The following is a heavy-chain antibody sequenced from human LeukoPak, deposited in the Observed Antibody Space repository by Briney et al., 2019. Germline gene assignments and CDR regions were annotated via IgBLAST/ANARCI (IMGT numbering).Heavy chain of an antibody. Sequence: GGSLRLSCAASGFTFSSYGMHWVRQAPGKGLEWVAFIRYDGSNKYYADSVKGRFTISRDNSKNTLYLQMNSLRAEDTAVYYCAKDLGIAAAGITDPFDYWGQGTLVTVSS. V-gene: IGHV3-30*02. D-gene: IGHD6-13*01. J-gene: IGHJ4*02. CDR3: AKDLGIAAAGITDPFDY. CDR2: IRYDGSNK. CDR1: GFTFSSYG.